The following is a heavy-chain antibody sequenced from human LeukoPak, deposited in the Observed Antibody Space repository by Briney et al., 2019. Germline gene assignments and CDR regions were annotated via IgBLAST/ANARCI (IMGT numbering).Heavy chain of an antibody. Sequence: SETLSLTCAVYGGSFSDYYWTWIRQPLGKGLAWIGDINHSGSTNYNPSLKSRVTISVDTSKNQFSLKLTSVSAGDTAVYHCARVQAAGDEYYLDFWGQKTRVTVSS. CDR1: GGSFSDYY. V-gene: IGHV4-34*01. J-gene: IGHJ4*02. CDR3: ARVQAAGDEYYLDF. D-gene: IGHD7-27*01. CDR2: INHSGST.